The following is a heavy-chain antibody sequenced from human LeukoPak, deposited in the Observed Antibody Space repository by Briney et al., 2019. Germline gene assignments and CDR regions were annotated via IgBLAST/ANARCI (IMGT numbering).Heavy chain of an antibody. V-gene: IGHV4-38-2*01. CDR3: ARHRGSSSSGYLFDY. D-gene: IGHD6-6*01. Sequence: ASETLSLTCAVSGYSISSGYYWGWIRQPPGKGLEWIGSIDHSGSTYYNPCLKSRVTIAVITSTNQFPLKLSSVTAADTAVYYCARHRGSSSSGYLFDYWGQGTLVTVSS. CDR2: IDHSGST. J-gene: IGHJ4*02. CDR1: GYSISSGYY.